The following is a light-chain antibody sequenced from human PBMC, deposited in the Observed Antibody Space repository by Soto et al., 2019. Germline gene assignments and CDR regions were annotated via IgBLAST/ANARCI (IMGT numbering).Light chain of an antibody. CDR3: QQRSNWPPTWT. Sequence: EIVLTQSPATLSLSPGERATLSCRASQSVSSYLAWYQQKPGQAPRLLIYDASNRATGIPARFSGSWSGTDFTPTISSLQPEDFAVYYCQQRSNWPPTWTFGQGTKVEIK. CDR2: DAS. CDR1: QSVSSY. J-gene: IGKJ1*01. V-gene: IGKV3-11*01.